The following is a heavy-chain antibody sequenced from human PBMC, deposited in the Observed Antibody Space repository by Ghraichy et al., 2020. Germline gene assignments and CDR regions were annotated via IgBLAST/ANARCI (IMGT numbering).Heavy chain of an antibody. CDR2: IIPIFGTA. Sequence: SVKVSCKASGGTFSSYAISWVRQAPGQGLEWMGGIIPIFGTANYAQKFQGRVTITADESTSTAYMELSSLRSEDTAVYYCARGRGYSGYLNWFDPWGQGTLVTVSS. CDR1: GGTFSSYA. J-gene: IGHJ5*02. D-gene: IGHD5-12*01. V-gene: IGHV1-69*13. CDR3: ARGRGYSGYLNWFDP.